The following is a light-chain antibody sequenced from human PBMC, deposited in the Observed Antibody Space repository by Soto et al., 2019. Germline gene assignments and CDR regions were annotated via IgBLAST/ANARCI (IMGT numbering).Light chain of an antibody. J-gene: IGLJ1*01. CDR1: GDDIGGYNF. CDR3: ASFTSISSYV. Sequence: QSVLTQPASGSGSPGQSITISCCGTGDDIGGYNFVSWYQHHPGKAPRLIIYDVTHRPSGVSERFSGSKSGFTASLTISGLQPEDESHYYCASFTSISSYVFATGTKAIVL. CDR2: DVT. V-gene: IGLV2-14*01.